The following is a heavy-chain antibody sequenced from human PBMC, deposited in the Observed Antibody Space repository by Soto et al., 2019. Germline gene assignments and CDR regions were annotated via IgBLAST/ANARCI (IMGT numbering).Heavy chain of an antibody. Sequence: GGSLRLSCAASGFTFSSYSMGWFRQAPGKGLEWVSAISGRDDSTYHADSVRGRFTISRDNSKNTLYLQMSSLRAEDTAIYYCAKRALSYASEFDNWGQGTGVNVAS. J-gene: IGHJ4*02. CDR3: AKRALSYASEFDN. CDR2: ISGRDDST. V-gene: IGHV3-23*01. CDR1: GFTFSSYS. D-gene: IGHD3-16*02.